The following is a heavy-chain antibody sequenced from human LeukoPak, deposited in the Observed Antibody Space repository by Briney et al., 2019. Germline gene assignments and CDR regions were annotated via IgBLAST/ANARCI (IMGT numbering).Heavy chain of an antibody. V-gene: IGHV4-59*12. Sequence: SETLSLTCSVSGGSISGYYWSWIRQPPGKGLEWIGYIHYSGSTNYNPSLKSRVTISVDTSKNQFSLKLSSVTAADTAVYYCARCRLGYNYGFIADYWGQGTLVTVSS. CDR1: GGSISGYY. CDR2: IHYSGST. CDR3: ARCRLGYNYGFIADY. J-gene: IGHJ4*02. D-gene: IGHD5-18*01.